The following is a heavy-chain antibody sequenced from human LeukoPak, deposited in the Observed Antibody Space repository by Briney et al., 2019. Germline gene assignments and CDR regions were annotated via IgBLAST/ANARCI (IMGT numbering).Heavy chain of an antibody. CDR3: GRAVPPLRTSSAGDL. CDR2: ISGRSSHV. J-gene: IGHJ1*01. V-gene: IGHV3-21*01. CDR1: GFSFSNYD. Sequence: PGGSLRLSCSASGFSFSNYDVNWVRQAPGKGLEWVSAISGRSSHVYYGESVKGRFTISRNNAKNSLYLQLDSLGVEDTAVYYCGRAVPPLRTSSAGDLWGQGTLVTVSS. D-gene: IGHD3-16*01.